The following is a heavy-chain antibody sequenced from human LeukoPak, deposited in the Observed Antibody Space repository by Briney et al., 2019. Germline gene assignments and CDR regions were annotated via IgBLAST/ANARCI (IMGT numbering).Heavy chain of an antibody. D-gene: IGHD5-18*01. Sequence: ASVKVSCKAPGYTFTGYYMHWVRQAPGQGLEWMGWINPNGGGTNYAQKFQGRVTMTRDTSISTAYMELTRLRSDDTAVYYCARDIGSGYSYGLYNWFDPWGQGTLVTVSS. J-gene: IGHJ5*02. CDR2: INPNGGGT. CDR3: ARDIGSGYSYGLYNWFDP. CDR1: GYTFTGYY. V-gene: IGHV1-2*02.